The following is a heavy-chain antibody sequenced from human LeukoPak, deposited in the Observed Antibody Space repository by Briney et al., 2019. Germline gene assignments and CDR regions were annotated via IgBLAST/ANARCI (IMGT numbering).Heavy chain of an antibody. V-gene: IGHV3-49*03. J-gene: IGHJ6*02. CDR3: TRGIEATSLDTPPTDYYYYGMDV. Sequence: GGSLRLSCTASGFTFGDYAMSWFRQAPGKGLEWVGFIRSKAYGGTTEYAASVKGRFTISRDDSKSIAYLQMNSLKTEDTAVYYCTRGIEATSLDTPPTDYYYYGMDVWGQGTTVTVSS. CDR1: GFTFGDYA. D-gene: IGHD1-26*01. CDR2: IRSKAYGGTT.